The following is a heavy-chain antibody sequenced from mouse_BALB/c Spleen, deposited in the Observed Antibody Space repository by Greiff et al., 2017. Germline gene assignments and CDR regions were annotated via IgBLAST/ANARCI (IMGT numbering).Heavy chain of an antibody. V-gene: IGHV1-82*01. Sequence: QVQLQQSGPELVKPGASVKISCKASGYAFSSSWMNWVKQRPGQGLEWIGRIYPGDGDTNYNGKFKGKATLTADKSSSTAYMQLSNLTSVDSAVYFCARDPGDYFDYWGQGTTLTVSS. J-gene: IGHJ2*01. CDR3: ARDPGDYFDY. CDR1: GYAFSSSW. CDR2: IYPGDGDT.